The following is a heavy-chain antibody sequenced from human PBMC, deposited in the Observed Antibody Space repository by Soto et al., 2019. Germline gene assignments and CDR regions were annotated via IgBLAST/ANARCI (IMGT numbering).Heavy chain of an antibody. V-gene: IGHV5-10-1*01. CDR3: ARLRYDYGDYLWFDP. CDR1: GYSFTSYW. J-gene: IGHJ5*02. Sequence: GESLKISCKGSGYSFTSYWISWVREMPGKGLEWMGRIDPSDSYTKYSPSFQGHVTMSADKSISTAYLQWSSLKASDTAMYYCARLRYDYGDYLWFDPWGQGTLVTVSS. D-gene: IGHD4-17*01. CDR2: IDPSDSYT.